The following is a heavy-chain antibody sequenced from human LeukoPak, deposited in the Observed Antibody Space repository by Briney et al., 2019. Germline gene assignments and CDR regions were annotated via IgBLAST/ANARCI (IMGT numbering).Heavy chain of an antibody. CDR3: ARGIAVAGTFAFDY. CDR1: GGSISSSNW. Sequence: PSETLSLTCAVSGGSISSSNWWSWVRQPPGKGLEWIGEIYHSGSTNYNPSLKSRVTISVDRSKNQFSLKLSSVTAADTAVYYCARGIAVAGTFAFDYWGQGTLVTVSS. D-gene: IGHD6-19*01. CDR2: IYHSGST. J-gene: IGHJ4*02. V-gene: IGHV4-4*02.